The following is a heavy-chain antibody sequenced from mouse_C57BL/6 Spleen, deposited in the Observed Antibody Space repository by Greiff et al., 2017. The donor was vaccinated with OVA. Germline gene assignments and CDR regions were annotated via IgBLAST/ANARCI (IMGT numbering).Heavy chain of an antibody. CDR2: ISGGGGNT. J-gene: IGHJ2*01. CDR3: ARHHYYGSSYSY. Sequence: VQLKESGGGLVKPGGSLKLSCAASGFNFSSYTMSWVRQTTEKRLEWVATISGGGGNTYYPDSVKGRITISRDNAKNTLYLQMSSLRSEDTALYYCARHHYYGSSYSYWGQGTTLTVSS. D-gene: IGHD1-1*01. V-gene: IGHV5-9*01. CDR1: GFNFSSYT.